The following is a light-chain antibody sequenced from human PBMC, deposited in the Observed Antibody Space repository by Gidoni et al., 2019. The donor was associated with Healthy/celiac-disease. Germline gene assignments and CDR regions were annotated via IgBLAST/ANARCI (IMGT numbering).Light chain of an antibody. J-gene: IGKJ3*01. CDR1: QSVSSSY. Sequence: DIVLTQSPGTLSLSPGDRANLSCRASQSVSSSYLAWYQQKPGQAPRLLIYGASSRATGIPDRFSGSGSGTDFTLTISRLEPEDFAVYYCQQYGSSPPFTFGPGTKVDIK. CDR3: QQYGSSPPFT. V-gene: IGKV3-20*01. CDR2: GAS.